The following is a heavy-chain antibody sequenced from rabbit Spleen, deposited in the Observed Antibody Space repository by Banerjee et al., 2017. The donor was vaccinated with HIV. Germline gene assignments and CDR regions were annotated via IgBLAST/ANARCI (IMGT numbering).Heavy chain of an antibody. Sequence: EQLEESGGGLVKPEGSLTLTCKASGVSLNDKDVMCWVRQAPGKGLEWIACIYTGGSGRTYYASWAKGRFTVSKTSSTAVTLEMTSLTAADTATYFCARDAGGGWGDDTLWGPGTLVTVS. CDR1: GVSLNDKDV. D-gene: IGHD4-1*01. CDR2: IYTGGSGRT. J-gene: IGHJ4*01. V-gene: IGHV1S45*01. CDR3: ARDAGGGWGDDTL.